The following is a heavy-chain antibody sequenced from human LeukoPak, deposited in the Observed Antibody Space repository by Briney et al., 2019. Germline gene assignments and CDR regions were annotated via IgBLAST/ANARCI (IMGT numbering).Heavy chain of an antibody. V-gene: IGHV1-69*05. CDR3: ARVRSTMIVVDGAFDI. Sequence: SVKVSCKTSGGTFNNSAISWVRQAPGQGLEWLGGIMPLFGTANYAQKFQGRVTITTDESTSTAYMELSSLRSEDTAVYYCARVRSTMIVVDGAFDIWGQGTMVTVSS. D-gene: IGHD3-22*01. CDR1: GGTFNNSA. J-gene: IGHJ3*02. CDR2: IMPLFGTA.